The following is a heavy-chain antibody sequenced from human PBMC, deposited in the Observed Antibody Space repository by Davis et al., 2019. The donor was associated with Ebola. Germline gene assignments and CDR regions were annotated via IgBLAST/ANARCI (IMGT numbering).Heavy chain of an antibody. CDR2: IRSKANSYAT. Sequence: GGSLRLSCAASGFTFSGSAMHWVRQASGKGLEWVGRIRSKANSYATAYAASVKGRFTTSRDDSKNTAYLQMNSLKTEDTAVYYCAREVAATHYYYYYGMDVWGQGTTVTVSS. J-gene: IGHJ6*02. D-gene: IGHD2-15*01. CDR1: GFTFSGSA. CDR3: AREVAATHYYYYYGMDV. V-gene: IGHV3-73*01.